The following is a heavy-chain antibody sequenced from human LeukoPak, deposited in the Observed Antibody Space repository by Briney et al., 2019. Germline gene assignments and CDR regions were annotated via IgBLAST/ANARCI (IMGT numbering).Heavy chain of an antibody. Sequence: PSETLSLTCAVYGGSSSGYYWSWIRQPPGKGLEWIGEINHSGSTNYNPSLKSRVTISVDTSKNQFSLKLSSVTAADTAVYYCARVVKGYDYIWGSFTYFDYWGQGTLVTVSS. CDR2: INHSGST. V-gene: IGHV4-34*01. CDR3: ARVVKGYDYIWGSFTYFDY. J-gene: IGHJ4*02. CDR1: GGSSSGYY. D-gene: IGHD3-16*01.